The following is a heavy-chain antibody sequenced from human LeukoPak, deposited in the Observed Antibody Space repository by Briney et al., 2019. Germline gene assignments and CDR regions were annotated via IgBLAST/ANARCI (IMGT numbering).Heavy chain of an antibody. D-gene: IGHD1-26*01. V-gene: IGHV1-18*01. CDR3: AREAPPNSGSYYYYGMDV. CDR1: GYTFTSYG. CDR2: ISAYNGNT. J-gene: IGHJ6*02. Sequence: ASVKVSCKASGYTFTSYGISWVRQAPGQGLEWMGWISAYNGNTNYAQKLQGRVTMTTDTSTSTAYMELRGLRSDDTAVYYCAREAPPNSGSYYYYGMDVWGQGTTVTVSS.